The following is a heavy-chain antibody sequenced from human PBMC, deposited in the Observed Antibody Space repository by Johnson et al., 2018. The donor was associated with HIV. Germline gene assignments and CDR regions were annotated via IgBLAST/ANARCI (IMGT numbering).Heavy chain of an antibody. J-gene: IGHJ3*01. CDR3: AKEESGSCLAFDF. CDR2: IRYDGSNK. Sequence: QVKLVESGGGVVQPGGSLRLSCAASGFTFSSYGMHWVRQAPGKGLEWVAFIRYDGSNKYYADSVKGRFTISRDNSKNTLYLQMNSLRAEDTAVYHCAKEESGSCLAFDFWGQGTMVTVSS. CDR1: GFTFSSYG. V-gene: IGHV3-30*02. D-gene: IGHD1-26*01.